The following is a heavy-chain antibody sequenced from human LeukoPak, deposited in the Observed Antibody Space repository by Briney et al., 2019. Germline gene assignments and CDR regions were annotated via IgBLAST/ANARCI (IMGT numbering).Heavy chain of an antibody. CDR3: AKDYWLDIVVVPAAIRRGNVDY. CDR2: ISYDGSNE. V-gene: IGHV3-30*18. CDR1: GFTFSSYG. J-gene: IGHJ4*02. D-gene: IGHD2-2*01. Sequence: PGGSLRLSCAASGFTFSSYGMHWVRQAPGKGLEWVAVISYDGSNEYYADSVKGRFTISRDNSKNTLYLQMNSLRAEDTAVYYCAKDYWLDIVVVPAAIRRGNVDYWGQGTLVTVSS.